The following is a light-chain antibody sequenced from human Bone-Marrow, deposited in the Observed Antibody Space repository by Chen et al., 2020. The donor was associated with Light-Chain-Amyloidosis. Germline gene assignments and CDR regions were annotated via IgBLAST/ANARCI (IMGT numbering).Light chain of an antibody. Sequence: DVQMTQSPSSVSASIGDRVTITCRASQGIRSWLAWYQQKPGKAPKLLIYAASSLQRGVPSRFSGSGSGTEFTLTISSLQPEDFAIYFCQQANSFPLTLGGGTRVEIK. CDR1: QGIRSW. CDR3: QQANSFPLT. CDR2: AAS. J-gene: IGKJ4*01. V-gene: IGKV1-12*01.